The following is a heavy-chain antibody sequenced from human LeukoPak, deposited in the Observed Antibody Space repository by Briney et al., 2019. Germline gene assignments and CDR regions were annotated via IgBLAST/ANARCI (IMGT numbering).Heavy chain of an antibody. V-gene: IGHV3-30*04. CDR1: GFTFRNYA. Sequence: GGSLRLSCLTSGFTFRNYAIHWVRQAPGKGLEWVGVVIYDGSMQYYAESVKGRLTISRDNSKYTLYLQMNSLRAEDTAVYYCAKMWWSGYPQGVDYWGQGTLVTVSS. J-gene: IGHJ4*02. CDR3: AKMWWSGYPQGVDY. D-gene: IGHD3-3*01. CDR2: VIYDGSMQ.